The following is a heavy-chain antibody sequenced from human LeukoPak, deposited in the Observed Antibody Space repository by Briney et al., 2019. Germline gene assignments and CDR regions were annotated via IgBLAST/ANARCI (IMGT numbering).Heavy chain of an antibody. CDR1: GGSIISSAYY. V-gene: IGHV4-30-4*08. Sequence: SQTLSLTCTVSGGSIISSAYYWSWIRQPPGKGLEWIGYIYYSGGTYYNPSLKSRVTISLDTSKNQFSLKLSSVTAADTAVYYCVRTEVSSGSEDYWGQGTLVTVSS. D-gene: IGHD6-19*01. CDR3: VRTEVSSGSEDY. CDR2: IYYSGGT. J-gene: IGHJ4*02.